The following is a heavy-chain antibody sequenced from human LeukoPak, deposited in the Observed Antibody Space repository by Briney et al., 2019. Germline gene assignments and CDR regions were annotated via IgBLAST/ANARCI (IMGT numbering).Heavy chain of an antibody. V-gene: IGHV4-39*01. CDR2: ILYSGTT. Sequence: PSETLSLTCTVSSGFFSRNGYYWGWIRLPPGKGLEWIGSILYSGTTYNNPSLKSRVTMSVDTSQNQFSLRLNSVTAADTAVYYCARHVGGGYWYFDYWGRGTQVTVSS. D-gene: IGHD2-15*01. CDR3: ARHVGGGYWYFDY. CDR1: SGFFSRNGYY. J-gene: IGHJ2*01.